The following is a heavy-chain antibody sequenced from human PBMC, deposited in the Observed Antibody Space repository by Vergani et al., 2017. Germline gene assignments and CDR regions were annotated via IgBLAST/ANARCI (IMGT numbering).Heavy chain of an antibody. D-gene: IGHD5-12*01. CDR3: AKGSRGYTGYFFDY. CDR1: GFTFSDYA. J-gene: IGHJ4*02. Sequence: EVQLLESGGGLAQPGGSLRLSCAASGFTFSDYAMTWVRQTPGKGLEWISVIVGGGYSTWYADSVQGRFTISRDNSKNTLYLQMNNLRVEDTARYYCAKGSRGYTGYFFDYWGQGTLATVSS. V-gene: IGHV3-23*01. CDR2: IVGGGYST.